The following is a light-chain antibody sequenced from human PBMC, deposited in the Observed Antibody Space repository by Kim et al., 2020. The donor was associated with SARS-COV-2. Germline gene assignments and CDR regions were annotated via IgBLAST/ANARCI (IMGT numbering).Light chain of an antibody. Sequence: QSITISGTGTSSVVGSYDYVSWYQQHPGKAPKLMIYAVSNRPSGVSNRFSGSKSANAASLTISGLQAEDEADYYCSSYTRSSTNYVFGTGTKVTVL. V-gene: IGLV2-14*03. CDR2: AVS. CDR1: SSVVGSYDY. J-gene: IGLJ1*01. CDR3: SSYTRSSTNYV.